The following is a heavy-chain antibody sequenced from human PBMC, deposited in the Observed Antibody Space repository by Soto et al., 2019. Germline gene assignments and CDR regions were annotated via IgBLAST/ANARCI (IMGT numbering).Heavy chain of an antibody. Sequence: GGSLRLSCAASGFTFSSYWMSWVRQAPGKGLEWVANIKEDGSEKNYVDSVKGQFTISRDNAKNSLYLQMNSLRAEDTAVYYCARERYYYGSGDYWGQGTLVTVSS. CDR1: GFTFSSYW. CDR3: ARERYYYGSGDY. V-gene: IGHV3-7*01. D-gene: IGHD3-10*01. CDR2: IKEDGSEK. J-gene: IGHJ4*02.